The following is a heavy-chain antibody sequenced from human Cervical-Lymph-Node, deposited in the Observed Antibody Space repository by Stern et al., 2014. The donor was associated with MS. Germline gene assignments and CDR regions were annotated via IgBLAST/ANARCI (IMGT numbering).Heavy chain of an antibody. CDR1: GFTFSDHY. Sequence: EVQLEESGGGLVQPGGSLRLSCAASGFTFSDHYMDWVRQAPGTGLEWVGRIANKPNSFTTQYAASVKGRFTISRDDSKKLFYLQVNSLKTEDTAVYYCARWNDGSDYWGQGTLVNVSS. V-gene: IGHV3-72*01. J-gene: IGHJ4*02. D-gene: IGHD1-1*01. CDR2: IANKPNSFTT. CDR3: ARWNDGSDY.